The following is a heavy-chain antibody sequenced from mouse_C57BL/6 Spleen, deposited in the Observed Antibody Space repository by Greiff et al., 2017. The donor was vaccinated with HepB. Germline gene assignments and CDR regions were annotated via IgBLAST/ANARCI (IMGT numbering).Heavy chain of an antibody. CDR3: TPHYYGSSYYAMDY. CDR2: IDPENGDT. CDR1: GFNIKDDY. Sequence: VQLQQSGAELVRPGASVKLSCTASGFNIKDDYMHWVKQRPEQGLEWIGWIDPENGDTEYASKFQGKHTITADTSSNTANLQLSSLTSEDTAVYYCTPHYYGSSYYAMDYWGQGTSGTVSA. J-gene: IGHJ4*01. V-gene: IGHV14-4*01. D-gene: IGHD1-1*01.